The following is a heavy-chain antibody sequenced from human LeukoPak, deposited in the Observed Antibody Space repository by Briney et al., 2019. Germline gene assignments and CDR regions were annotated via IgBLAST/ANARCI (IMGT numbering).Heavy chain of an antibody. CDR2: MNTNSENT. Sequence: ASVKVSCKASGYTFTYYDINWVRQATGQGLEWMGWMNTNSENTGYAQKFQGRVTMTRNTSISTAYMELSSLRSEDTAVYYCARGGRILYRYGDYNNWFDPWGQGTLVTVSS. V-gene: IGHV1-8*01. D-gene: IGHD4-17*01. CDR1: GYTFTYYD. CDR3: ARGGRILYRYGDYNNWFDP. J-gene: IGHJ5*02.